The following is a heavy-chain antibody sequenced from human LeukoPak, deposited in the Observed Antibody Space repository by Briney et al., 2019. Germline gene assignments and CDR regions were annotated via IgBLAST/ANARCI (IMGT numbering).Heavy chain of an antibody. CDR3: ARAYDSSGYESDY. CDR1: GGTFSSYA. J-gene: IGHJ4*02. CDR2: IIPILGTA. D-gene: IGHD3-22*01. Sequence: SVKVSCKASGGTFSSYAISWVRQAPGQGLEWMGRIIPILGTANYAQKFQGRVTITADKSTSTAYMELSSLRSEDTAVYYCARAYDSSGYESDYWGQGTLVTVSS. V-gene: IGHV1-69*04.